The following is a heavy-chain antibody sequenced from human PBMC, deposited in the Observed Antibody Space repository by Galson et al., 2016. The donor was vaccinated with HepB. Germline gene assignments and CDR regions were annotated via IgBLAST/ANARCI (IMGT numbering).Heavy chain of an antibody. Sequence: SLRLSCAASGFTISSNYMSWVRQAPGKGLEWVSIIYSGGSIYYVDSVKGRFTISRDNSKNTLYLQMSSLRAEDTAVYYCARGRRDYHYYGMDVWGQGTTVTVSS. CDR1: GFTISSNY. CDR3: ARGRRDYHYYGMDV. J-gene: IGHJ6*02. CDR2: IYSGGSI. V-gene: IGHV3-53*01.